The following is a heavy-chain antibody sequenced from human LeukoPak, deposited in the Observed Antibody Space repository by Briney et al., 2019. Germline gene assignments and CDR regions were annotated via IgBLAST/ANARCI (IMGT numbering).Heavy chain of an antibody. J-gene: IGHJ4*02. CDR3: ARGLVTTAFDY. V-gene: IGHV4-59*01. CDR1: GGSISSYY. CDR2: IYYSGST. D-gene: IGHD4-17*01. Sequence: PSETLSLTCTVSGGSISSYYWSWIRQPPGKGLEWIGYIYYSGSTNYNPSLKSRVTISVDTSKSQFSLKLSSVTAADTAVYYCARGLVTTAFDYWGQGTLVTVSS.